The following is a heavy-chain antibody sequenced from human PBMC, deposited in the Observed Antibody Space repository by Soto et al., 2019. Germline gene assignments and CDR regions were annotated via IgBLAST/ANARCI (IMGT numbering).Heavy chain of an antibody. CDR2: ISWNSGKI. V-gene: IGHV3-9*01. D-gene: IGHD1-7*01. CDR1: GFAFDDHA. CDR3: AKDKSNEELSVYYYNGLDV. Sequence: EVQLVESGGGLVQPGRSLTLSCEASGFAFDDHAMHWVRQVPGKGLEWVSSISWNSGKIGYAGSVKGRFTISRENAKNFVYLQMNSLRTEDTALYYCAKDKSNEELSVYYYNGLDVWGQGTTVIVSS. J-gene: IGHJ6*02.